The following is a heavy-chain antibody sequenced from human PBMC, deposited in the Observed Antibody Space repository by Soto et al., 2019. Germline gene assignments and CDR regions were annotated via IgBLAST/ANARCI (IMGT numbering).Heavy chain of an antibody. D-gene: IGHD2-21*02. CDR1: GGSFSCYY. CDR3: GRQPSDFWFDP. V-gene: IGHV4-34*01. J-gene: IGHJ5*02. Sequence: SETLSLTCAVYGGSFSCYYWSWIRQPPGKGLEWIGEINHSGSTNYNPSLKSRVTVSVDTSKNQFSLKLSSVTAADTAVYYCGRQPSDFWFDPWGQGTLVTVSS. CDR2: INHSGST.